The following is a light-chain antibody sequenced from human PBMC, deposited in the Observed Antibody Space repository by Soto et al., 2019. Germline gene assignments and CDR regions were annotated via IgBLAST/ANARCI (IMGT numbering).Light chain of an antibody. Sequence: QSALTQPASVSGSPGQSITISCTGTRSDIGSHTYVSWYQQHPGKAPKLLILEVSDRPSGVSDRFSGSKSGNTASLTISGLQAEDEAIYYCFSYTPTSTPYVFGSGTKLTVL. CDR1: RSDIGSHTY. J-gene: IGLJ1*01. V-gene: IGLV2-14*03. CDR3: FSYTPTSTPYV. CDR2: EVS.